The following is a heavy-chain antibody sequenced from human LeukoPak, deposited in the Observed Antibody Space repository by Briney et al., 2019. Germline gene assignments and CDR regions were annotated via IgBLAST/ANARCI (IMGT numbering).Heavy chain of an antibody. CDR3: ARDHSGYDFWSELFRYYYYGMDV. Sequence: GGSLRLSCAASGFTFSSYAMSWVRQAPGKGLEWVSAISGSGGSTYYADSVKGRFTISRDNSKNTLYLQMNSLRAEDTAVYYCARDHSGYDFWSELFRYYYYGMDVWGQGTTVTVSS. CDR2: ISGSGGST. D-gene: IGHD3-3*01. V-gene: IGHV3-23*01. J-gene: IGHJ6*02. CDR1: GFTFSSYA.